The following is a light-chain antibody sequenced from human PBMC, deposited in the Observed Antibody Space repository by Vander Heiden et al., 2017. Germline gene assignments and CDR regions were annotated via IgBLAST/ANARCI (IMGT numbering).Light chain of an antibody. CDR3: QQYGSTPPFT. CDR1: PSVSSSY. J-gene: IGKJ3*01. CDR2: GAA. V-gene: IGKV3-20*01. Sequence: EIALTQSPGTLSLSPGERPTLSCRASPSVSSSYLAWSQPNPGHAPRRLINGAASRATGIPDRWSGSGSGTDDTLTISRLVPEDVAVYYCQQYGSTPPFTFGHGTKVDI.